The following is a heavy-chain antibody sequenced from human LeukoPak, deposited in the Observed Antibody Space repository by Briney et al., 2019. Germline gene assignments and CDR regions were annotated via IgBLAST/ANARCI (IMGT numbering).Heavy chain of an antibody. CDR2: ITGSGGTI. V-gene: IGHV3-48*03. J-gene: IGHJ6*01. CDR3: ARVVDQELVQDYYGRVV. Sequence: GGSLRLSCAASGFTFSSYEMNWVRQAPGKGLEWVSYITGSGGTIYYADSVKGRFTISRDNAKNSLYLQMNSLRAEDTAVYYCARVVDQELVQDYYGRVVGGEGATGSLSS. D-gene: IGHD6-13*01. CDR1: GFTFSSYE.